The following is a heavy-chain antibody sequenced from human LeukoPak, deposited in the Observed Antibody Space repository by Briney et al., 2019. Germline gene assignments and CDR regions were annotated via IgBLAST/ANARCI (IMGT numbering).Heavy chain of an antibody. J-gene: IGHJ6*02. CDR3: AKDLSSAITSALVLDV. V-gene: IGHV3-11*01. Sequence: GGSLRLSCAASGFIFSDYYMTWIRQAPGKGLEWISYITTNGASTYYAASVKGRFTISRDNVKNVLYLQMNSLRPEDTALHYCAKDLSSAITSALVLDVWGQGTTVIVS. CDR1: GFIFSDYY. D-gene: IGHD3-22*01. CDR2: ITTNGAST.